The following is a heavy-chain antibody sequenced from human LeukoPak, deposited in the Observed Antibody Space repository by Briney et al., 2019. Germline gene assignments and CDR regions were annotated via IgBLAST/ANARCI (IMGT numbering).Heavy chain of an antibody. D-gene: IGHD5-18*01. CDR3: ASYRDTAMAVDY. Sequence: GGSLRLSCAASGFTFNTYSMSWVRQAPGKGLEWVSYISSGSSTIYYADSVKGRFTISRDNAKNSLYLQMNSLRDEDAAVYYCASYRDTAMAVDYWGQGTLVTVSS. CDR1: GFTFNTYS. V-gene: IGHV3-48*02. J-gene: IGHJ4*02. CDR2: ISSGSSTI.